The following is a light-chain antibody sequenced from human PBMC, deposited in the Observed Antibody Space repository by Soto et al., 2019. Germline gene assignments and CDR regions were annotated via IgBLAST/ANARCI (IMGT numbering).Light chain of an antibody. J-gene: IGLJ1*01. CDR1: SSDVGAYNY. CDR2: GVT. CDR3: FSHRGGDSHV. Sequence: QSALIQPPSVSGSPGQSITISCTGTSSDVGAYNYVSWYQQYPGKAPKLMIYGVTNRPSGVSNRFSGSKTGNTASLTISGLQAEDEADYYCFSHRGGDSHVFGTGTKVTVL. V-gene: IGLV2-14*01.